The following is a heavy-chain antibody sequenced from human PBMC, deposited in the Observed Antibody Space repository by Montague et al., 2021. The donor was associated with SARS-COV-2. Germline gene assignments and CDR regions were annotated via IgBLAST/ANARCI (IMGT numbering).Heavy chain of an antibody. CDR2: NNYSRSN. D-gene: IGHD3-10*01. V-gene: IGHV4-39*07. J-gene: IGHJ6*02. CDR1: GGSISSSSYY. Sequence: SETLSLTCTVSGGSISSSSYYWGWIRQPPGKGLEWIGSNNYSRSNYYNPTLKSGVTISVDTNKNQFSLKPSTVTAADTAVYYCARDLSKEVLLWFRTGYGLDFWGQGTPVTVSS. CDR3: ARDLSKEVLLWFRTGYGLDF.